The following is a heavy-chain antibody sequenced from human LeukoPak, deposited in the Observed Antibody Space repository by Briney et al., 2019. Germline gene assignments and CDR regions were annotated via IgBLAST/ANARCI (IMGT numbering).Heavy chain of an antibody. CDR3: ARDGMDV. V-gene: IGHV3-30-3*01. CDR2: ISYDGISK. J-gene: IGHJ6*02. CDR1: GFTFSAYA. Sequence: GGSLRLSCAASGFTFSAYAMHWVRQAPGKGLEWVALISYDGISKSYTGSVRGLFIISRDNSKNTLYLQMNSLTAEDTAVYWCARDGMDVWGQGTTVAVSS.